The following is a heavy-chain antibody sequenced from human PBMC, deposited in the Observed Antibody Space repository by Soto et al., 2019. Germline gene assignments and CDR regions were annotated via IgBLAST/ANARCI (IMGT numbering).Heavy chain of an antibody. CDR1: GGAFSVDF. J-gene: IGHJ6*04. CDR3: ARRPRGRNYFLARYYYNGMEI. D-gene: IGHD1-7*01. Sequence: SETRSLTCAVYGGAFSVDFWRWIRQPPGKGLEWIGDISHGGGTNYNPSLKSRDIISVDTSKNQFSLKLNSVTAADPAVYYCARRPRGRNYFLARYYYNGMEIWGKGTAVTVSS. CDR2: ISHGGGT. V-gene: IGHV4-34*01.